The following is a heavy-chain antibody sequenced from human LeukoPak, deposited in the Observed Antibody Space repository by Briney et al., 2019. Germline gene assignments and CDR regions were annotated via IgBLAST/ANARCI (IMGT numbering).Heavy chain of an antibody. CDR1: GCSISSSGYY. V-gene: IGHV4-39*01. CDR2: IYYSGTT. CDR3: ARQVSDYFYYYIDV. J-gene: IGHJ6*03. Sequence: VKPSETLSLTCSVSGCSISSSGYYWNWLRQPPGKGLEWVGSIYYSGTTYYNSSLKSRVTISEDTSKNRFSLMLTSVTAADTAVYYCARQVSDYFYYYIDVWGEGTTVIVSS.